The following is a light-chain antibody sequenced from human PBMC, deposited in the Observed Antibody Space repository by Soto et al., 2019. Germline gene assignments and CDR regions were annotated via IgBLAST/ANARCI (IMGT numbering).Light chain of an antibody. V-gene: IGKV2-28*01. CDR1: QSLLHSNGYNY. J-gene: IGKJ1*01. CDR3: MQAIQPPPWT. CDR2: LGS. Sequence: DIVMTQSPISLPVTPGEQASISCRSSQSLLHSNGYNYLDWYLQKPGQSPQLLIYLGSNRASGVPDRCSGSRSGTDFTLKISRVEAEDVGVYYCMQAIQPPPWTFCQGNKVEIK.